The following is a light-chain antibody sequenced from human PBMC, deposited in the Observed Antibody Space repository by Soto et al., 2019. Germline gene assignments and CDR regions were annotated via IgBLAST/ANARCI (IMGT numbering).Light chain of an antibody. Sequence: DIQMTQSPATLSGSVGDRVTITCRASQTISSWLAWYQQKPGKAPKLLIYKASTLKSGVPSRFSGSGSGTEFSLTISSLQPDDFASYYCQHYNNYWGAVGQGTKVDIK. CDR2: KAS. V-gene: IGKV1-5*03. J-gene: IGKJ1*01. CDR1: QTISSW. CDR3: QHYNNYWGA.